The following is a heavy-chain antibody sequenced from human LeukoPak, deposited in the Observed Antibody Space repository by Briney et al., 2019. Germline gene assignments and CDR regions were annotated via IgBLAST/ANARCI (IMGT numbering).Heavy chain of an antibody. CDR2: IYTSGST. D-gene: IGHD6-13*01. CDR1: GGSISSGSYY. Sequence: SQTLSLTCTVSGGSISSGSYYWSWIRQPAGKGLEWIGRIYTSGSTNYNPSLKSRVTISVDTSKNQFSLKLSSVTAADTAVYYCARVPRSIAAVIPWGQGTLVTVSS. J-gene: IGHJ4*02. V-gene: IGHV4-61*02. CDR3: ARVPRSIAAVIP.